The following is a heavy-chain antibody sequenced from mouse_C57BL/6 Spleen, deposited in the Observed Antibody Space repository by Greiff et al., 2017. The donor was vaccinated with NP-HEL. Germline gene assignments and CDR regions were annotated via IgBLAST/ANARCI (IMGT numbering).Heavy chain of an antibody. D-gene: IGHD2-4*01. J-gene: IGHJ4*01. V-gene: IGHV1-72*01. CDR2: IDPNSGGT. CDR3: ARGGRYDYEGNYAMDY. Sequence: VQLQQPGAELVKPGASVKLSCKASGYTFTSYWMHWVKQRPGRGLEWVGRIDPNSGGTKYNEKFKSKATLTVDKPSSTAYMQLSSLTSEDSAVYYCARGGRYDYEGNYAMDYWGQGTSVTVAS. CDR1: GYTFTSYW.